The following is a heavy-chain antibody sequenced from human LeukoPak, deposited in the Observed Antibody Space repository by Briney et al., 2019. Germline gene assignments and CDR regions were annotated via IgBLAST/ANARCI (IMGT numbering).Heavy chain of an antibody. J-gene: IGHJ6*02. CDR3: AKEIHEVYYYGPDV. Sequence: GGSLRLSCAASGFTFSNYAMNWVRHPPGKGPEGVSTIYGANAFYADSVRGRFTISRDNSKNMLYLHMISLRVEDTAIYYCAKEIHEVYYYGPDVWGQGTTVTVSS. CDR2: IYGANA. CDR1: GFTFSNYA. V-gene: IGHV3-23*01.